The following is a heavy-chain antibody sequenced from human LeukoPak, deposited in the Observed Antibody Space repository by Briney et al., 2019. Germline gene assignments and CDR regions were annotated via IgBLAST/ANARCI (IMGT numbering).Heavy chain of an antibody. CDR2: ISGSGSTI. CDR1: GFTFPSYE. J-gene: IGHJ4*02. V-gene: IGHV3-48*03. CDR3: AGLVLDY. D-gene: IGHD6-19*01. Sequence: GGSLRLSCAASGFTFPSYEMTWVRQAPGKGLEWVSYISGSGSTIYYTDSVKGRFTISRDNAKNSLYLQMNSLRAEDTAVYYCAGLVLDYWGQGTLVTVSS.